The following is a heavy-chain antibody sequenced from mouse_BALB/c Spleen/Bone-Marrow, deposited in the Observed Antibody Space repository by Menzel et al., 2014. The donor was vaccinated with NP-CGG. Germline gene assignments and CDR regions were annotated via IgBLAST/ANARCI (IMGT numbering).Heavy chain of an antibody. Sequence: QVQLKESGTDLVRPGTSVKVSCKASGYAFTNYLIEWIKQRPGQGLEWIGVINPGSGGINYNERFKGKATLTADKSSSTAYMQLSSLTSDDSAVYLCARSIYDGYSEAMDYWGQGTSVTVSS. V-gene: IGHV1-54*03. J-gene: IGHJ4*01. CDR3: ARSIYDGYSEAMDY. CDR2: INPGSGGI. D-gene: IGHD2-3*01. CDR1: GYAFTNYL.